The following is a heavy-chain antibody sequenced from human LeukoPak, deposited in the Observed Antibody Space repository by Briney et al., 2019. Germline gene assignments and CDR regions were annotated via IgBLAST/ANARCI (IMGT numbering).Heavy chain of an antibody. CDR3: ANAKYSSSSGLGY. V-gene: IGHV3-9*01. Sequence: GGSLRLSCAASGFTFDDYAMHWVRQAPGKDLEWVSGISWNSGSIGYADSVKGRFTISRDNAKNSLYLQMNSLRAEDTALYYCANAKYSSSSGLGYWGQGTLVTVSS. CDR2: ISWNSGSI. D-gene: IGHD6-6*01. J-gene: IGHJ4*02. CDR1: GFTFDDYA.